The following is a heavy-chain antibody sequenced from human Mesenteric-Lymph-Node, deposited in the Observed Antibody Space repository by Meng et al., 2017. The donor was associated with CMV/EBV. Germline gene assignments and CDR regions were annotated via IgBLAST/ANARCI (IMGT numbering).Heavy chain of an antibody. Sequence: SETLSLTCTVSGGSISSSSYYWGWIRQPPGKGLEWIGSIYYSGSTYYNPSLKSRVTISVDTSKNQFSLKLSSVTAADTAVYYCARDFLIVVVPAAIEWFDPWGQGTLVTVSS. V-gene: IGHV4-39*07. J-gene: IGHJ5*02. CDR3: ARDFLIVVVPAAIEWFDP. CDR1: GGSISSSSYY. D-gene: IGHD2-2*01. CDR2: IYYSGST.